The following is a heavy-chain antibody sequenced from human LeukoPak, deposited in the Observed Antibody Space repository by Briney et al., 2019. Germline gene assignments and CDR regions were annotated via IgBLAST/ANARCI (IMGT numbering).Heavy chain of an antibody. CDR2: INPNSGGT. D-gene: IGHD3-3*02. J-gene: IGHJ6*02. CDR1: GYTFTGYY. CDR3: ARRVPFYYYGMDV. V-gene: IGHV1-2*04. Sequence: ASVKVSCKASGYTFTGYYMHWVRQAPGQGLEWMGWINPNSGGTNYAQKFQGWVTMTRDTSISTAYMELSRLRSDDTAVYYCARRVPFYYYGMDVWGQGTTVTVSS.